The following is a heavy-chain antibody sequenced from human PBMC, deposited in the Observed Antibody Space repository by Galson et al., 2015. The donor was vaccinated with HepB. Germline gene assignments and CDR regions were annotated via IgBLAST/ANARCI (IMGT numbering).Heavy chain of an antibody. CDR1: GYTFTSYY. Sequence: SVKVSCKASGYTFTSYYMHWVRQAPGQGLEWMGIINPSGGSTSYAQKFQGRVTMTRDTSTSTVYMELSSLRSEDTAVYYCAREWSAQIVVVEENAFDIWGQGTMVTVSS. CDR3: AREWSAQIVVVEENAFDI. J-gene: IGHJ3*02. D-gene: IGHD3-22*01. V-gene: IGHV1-46*01. CDR2: INPSGGST.